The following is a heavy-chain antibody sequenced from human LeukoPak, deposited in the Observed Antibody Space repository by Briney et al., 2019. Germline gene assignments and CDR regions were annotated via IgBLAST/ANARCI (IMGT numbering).Heavy chain of an antibody. V-gene: IGHV6-1*01. CDR1: GDSVSSNSAA. CDR3: ARVTGGSYFDYYYYYGMDV. J-gene: IGHJ6*02. Sequence: SQTLSLTCAISGDSVSSNSAAWNWIRQSPSRGLEWLGRTYYRSKWYNDYAVPVKSRITINPDTSKNQFSLQLNSVTPEDTAVYYCARVTGGSYFDYYYYYGMDVWGQGTTVTVSS. D-gene: IGHD1-26*01. CDR2: TYYRSKWYN.